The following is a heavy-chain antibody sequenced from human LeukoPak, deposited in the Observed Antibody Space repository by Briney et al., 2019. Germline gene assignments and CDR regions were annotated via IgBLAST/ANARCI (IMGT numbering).Heavy chain of an antibody. CDR3: AITRIRYCSSTSCRLDY. D-gene: IGHD2-2*01. V-gene: IGHV1-69*05. J-gene: IGHJ4*02. CDR1: GGTFSSYA. CDR2: IIPIFGTA. Sequence: SVKVSCKASGGTFSSYAISWVRPAPGQGLEWMGGIIPIFGTANYAQKFQGRVTITTDESTSTAYMELSSLRSEDTAVYYCAITRIRYCSSTSCRLDYWGQGTLVTVSS.